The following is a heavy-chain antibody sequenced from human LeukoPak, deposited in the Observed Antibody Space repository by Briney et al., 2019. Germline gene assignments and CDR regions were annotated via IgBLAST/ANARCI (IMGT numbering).Heavy chain of an antibody. V-gene: IGHV3-53*01. CDR2: IYSGGST. CDR1: GFTFSSNY. CDR3: ARTYYYDSSGYSFDY. J-gene: IGHJ4*02. D-gene: IGHD3-22*01. Sequence: GGSLRLSCAASGFTFSSNYVSWVRQAPGKGLEWVSVIYSGGSTYYADSVKGRFTISRDNSKNTLYLQMNSLRAEDTAVYYCARTYYYDSSGYSFDYWGQGTLVTVSS.